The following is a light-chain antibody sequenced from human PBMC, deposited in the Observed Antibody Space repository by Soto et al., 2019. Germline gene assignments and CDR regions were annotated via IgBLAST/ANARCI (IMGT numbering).Light chain of an antibody. J-gene: IGLJ2*01. Sequence: QSVLTQPASVSGSPGQSITISCTGTSSDFGTYNLVSWYQQHPGKAPKLMIYEGSKRPSGVSNRFSGSKSGNTASLTISGLQAEDEADYYCCSYAGGSTFVVFGGGTKVTVL. CDR3: CSYAGGSTFVV. CDR2: EGS. CDR1: SSDFGTYNL. V-gene: IGLV2-23*03.